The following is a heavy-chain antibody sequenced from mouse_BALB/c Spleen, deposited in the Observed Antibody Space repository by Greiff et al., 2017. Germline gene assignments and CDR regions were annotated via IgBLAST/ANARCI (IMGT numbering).Heavy chain of an antibody. Sequence: EVNVVESGGGLVQPGGSLKLSCAASGFTFSSYGMSWVRQTPDKRLELVATINSNGGSTYYPDSVKGRFTISRDNAKNTLYLQMSSLKSEDTAMYYCASSRVKAMDYWGQGTSVTVSS. J-gene: IGHJ4*01. D-gene: IGHD3-1*01. CDR3: ASSRVKAMDY. CDR1: GFTFSSYG. V-gene: IGHV5-6-3*01. CDR2: INSNGGST.